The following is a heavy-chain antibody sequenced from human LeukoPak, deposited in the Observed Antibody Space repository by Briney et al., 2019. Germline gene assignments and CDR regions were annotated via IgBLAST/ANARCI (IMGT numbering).Heavy chain of an antibody. J-gene: IGHJ4*02. V-gene: IGHV3-74*01. Sequence: GGSLRLSCTASGFTFSSYWMHWVRQAPGKGPVWVSRINSDGGTTSFADSVKGRFTISRDNSKNTLYLQMNSLRAEDTAMYYCAKDGLRTVAIDYWGQGTLVTVSS. CDR2: INSDGGTT. D-gene: IGHD6-19*01. CDR3: AKDGLRTVAIDY. CDR1: GFTFSSYW.